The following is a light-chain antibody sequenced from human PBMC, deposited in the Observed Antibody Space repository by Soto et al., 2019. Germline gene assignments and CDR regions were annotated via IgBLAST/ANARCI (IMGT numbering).Light chain of an antibody. Sequence: EVVLTQSPGTLSLSPGERATLSCRASQSLDSTSLAWYQQKPGQSPRLVIYGASRRATGIPDRFSGSGSGTDFILAIDRLEPEDFAVYYCHQYNSWPRGTFGPGTKVEIK. J-gene: IGKJ3*01. CDR2: GAS. CDR3: HQYNSWPRGT. CDR1: QSLDSTS. V-gene: IGKV3-20*01.